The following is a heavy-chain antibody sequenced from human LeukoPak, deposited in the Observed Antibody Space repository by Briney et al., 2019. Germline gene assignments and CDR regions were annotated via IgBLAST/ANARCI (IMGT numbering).Heavy chain of an antibody. Sequence: GGSLRPSCAASGLTVSSNYMSWVRQAPGKGLGWVSVIYSGGSTYYADSVKGRFTISRDNSKNTLYLQMNSLRAEDTAVYYCAMIAVAGVNFDYWGQGTLVTVSS. J-gene: IGHJ4*02. V-gene: IGHV3-53*01. CDR1: GLTVSSNY. CDR2: IYSGGST. D-gene: IGHD6-19*01. CDR3: AMIAVAGVNFDY.